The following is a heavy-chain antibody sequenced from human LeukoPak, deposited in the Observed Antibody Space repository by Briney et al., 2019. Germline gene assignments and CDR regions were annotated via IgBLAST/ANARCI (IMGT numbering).Heavy chain of an antibody. Sequence: GGSLRLSCVASGFTFNNYAMTWVRQAPGKGLEWVSAISGSGGSTYYADSVKGRFTISRDNSKSTVYLQMNSLRAEDTAVYYCAKDASSGWPNWFDPWGQGTLVTVSS. J-gene: IGHJ5*02. CDR1: GFTFNNYA. CDR3: AKDASSGWPNWFDP. D-gene: IGHD6-19*01. V-gene: IGHV3-23*01. CDR2: ISGSGGST.